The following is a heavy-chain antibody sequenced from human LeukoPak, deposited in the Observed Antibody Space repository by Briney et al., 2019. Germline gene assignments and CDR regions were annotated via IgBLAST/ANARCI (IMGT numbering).Heavy chain of an antibody. J-gene: IGHJ4*02. Sequence: GGSLRLSCAASGFTFSSYEMNWVRQAPGKGLEWVSYISSSGSTLYYADSVKGRFTTSRDNAKNSVYLQMNSLRAEDTAVYYCARDLEGMATIDYWGQGTLVTVSS. CDR3: ARDLEGMATIDY. CDR1: GFTFSSYE. V-gene: IGHV3-48*03. CDR2: ISSSGSTL. D-gene: IGHD5-24*01.